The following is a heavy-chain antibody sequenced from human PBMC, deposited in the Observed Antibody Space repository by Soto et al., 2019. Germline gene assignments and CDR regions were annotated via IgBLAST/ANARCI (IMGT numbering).Heavy chain of an antibody. J-gene: IGHJ4*02. CDR2: IYYSAST. D-gene: IGHD2-2*01. V-gene: IGHV4-59*12. CDR1: GGSISSDY. Sequence: ETLSLTCTVSGGSISSDYWSWIRQPPGKGLERIGYIYYSASTNYNPSLKNRVSISIDASKKQFSLKVTSVTAADTAVYYCAREKQLDYWGGGAPVTVSS. CDR3: AREKQLDY.